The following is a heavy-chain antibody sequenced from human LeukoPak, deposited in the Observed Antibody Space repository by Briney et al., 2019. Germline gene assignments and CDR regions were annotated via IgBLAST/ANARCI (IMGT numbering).Heavy chain of an antibody. CDR3: AREYGSLPTFDY. V-gene: IGHV3-21*01. J-gene: IGHJ4*02. CDR2: ISSSSSYV. D-gene: IGHD6-19*01. CDR1: GFTVSSNY. Sequence: SGGSLRLSCAASGFTVSSNYMNWVRQAPGKGLEWVSSISSSSSYVYFADSVKGRFTISRDNAKNSLYLQMNNLRAEDTAVYYCAREYGSLPTFDYWGLGTLVTVSS.